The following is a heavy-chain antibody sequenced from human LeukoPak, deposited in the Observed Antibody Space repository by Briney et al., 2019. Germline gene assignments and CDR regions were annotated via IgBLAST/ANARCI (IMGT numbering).Heavy chain of an antibody. Sequence: PSETLSLTCTVSGGFISSYYCRWIRQPAGKGLEWIGRIYTSGSTNYNPSLKSRVTISVDKSKKQFSLKLISVTAADTAVYYCARGPTISGSWNLAPLYYYYYMDVWGKGTTVTVSS. CDR1: GGFISSYY. CDR3: ARGPTISGSWNLAPLYYYYYMDV. D-gene: IGHD2-15*01. J-gene: IGHJ6*03. V-gene: IGHV4-4*07. CDR2: IYTSGST.